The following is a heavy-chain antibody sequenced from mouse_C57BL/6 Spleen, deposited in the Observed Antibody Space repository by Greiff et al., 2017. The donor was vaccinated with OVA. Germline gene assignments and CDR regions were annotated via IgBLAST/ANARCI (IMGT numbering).Heavy chain of an antibody. J-gene: IGHJ1*03. D-gene: IGHD3-3*01. V-gene: IGHV1-15*01. Sequence: QVQLQQSGAELVRPGASVTLSCKASGYTFTDYEMHWVKQTPVHDLEWIGAIDPETGGTAYNQKFKGKAILTADKSSSTAYMELRSLTSEDSAVYYCTRGDPDWYFDVWGTGTTVTVSS. CDR3: TRGDPDWYFDV. CDR1: GYTFTDYE. CDR2: IDPETGGT.